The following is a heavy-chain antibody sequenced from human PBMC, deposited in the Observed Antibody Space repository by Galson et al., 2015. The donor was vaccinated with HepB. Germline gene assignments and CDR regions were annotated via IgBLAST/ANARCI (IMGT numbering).Heavy chain of an antibody. CDR1: GFTLSSYS. J-gene: IGHJ4*02. D-gene: IGHD5-18*01. V-gene: IGHV3-21*01. CDR2: ISSSSSYI. CDR3: ASGGEAGRYGPFDY. Sequence: SLRLSCAASGFTLSSYSMNWVRQAPGKGLEWVSSISSSSSYIYYADSVKGRFTISRDNAKNSLYLQMNSLRAEDTAVYYCASGGEAGRYGPFDYWGQGTLVTVSS.